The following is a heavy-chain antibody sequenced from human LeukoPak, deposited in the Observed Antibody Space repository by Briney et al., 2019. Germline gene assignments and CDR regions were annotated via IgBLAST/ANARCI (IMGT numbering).Heavy chain of an antibody. Sequence: GGSLRLSCAASGFTFSSYGMHWVRQAPGKGLEWVAVISYDGSNKYYADSVKGRFTISRDNSKNTLYLQMNSLRAEDTAVYYCALDQTQSGYDLYYWGQGTLVTVSS. CDR1: GFTFSSYG. D-gene: IGHD5-12*01. V-gene: IGHV3-30*03. CDR3: ALDQTQSGYDLYY. CDR2: ISYDGSNK. J-gene: IGHJ4*02.